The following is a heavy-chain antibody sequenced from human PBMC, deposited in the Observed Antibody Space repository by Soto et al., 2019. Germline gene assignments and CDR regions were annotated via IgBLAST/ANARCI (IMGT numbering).Heavy chain of an antibody. CDR3: TRRGIVGANAFDI. D-gene: IGHD1-26*01. V-gene: IGHV3-49*04. J-gene: IGHJ3*02. Sequence: GGSLRLSCTASGFTFGDYAMSWVRQAPGKGLEWVGFIRSKAYGGTTEYAASVKGRFTISRDDSKSIAYLQMNSLKTEDTAVYYCTRRGIVGANAFDIWGQGTMVTVSS. CDR2: IRSKAYGGTT. CDR1: GFTFGDYA.